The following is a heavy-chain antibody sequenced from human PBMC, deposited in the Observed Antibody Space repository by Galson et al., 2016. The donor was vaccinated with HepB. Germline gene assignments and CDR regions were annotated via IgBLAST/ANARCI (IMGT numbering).Heavy chain of an antibody. V-gene: IGHV3-48*04. J-gene: IGHJ6*02. CDR2: ISGSSKTI. D-gene: IGHD3-16*01. CDR1: GFTFSSYS. Sequence: SLRLSCAASGFTFSSYSMNWVRQAPGKGLEWVSYISGSSKTIYYADSVKGRFTISRDNAKNSVYLQMNSLRGEDTAVYYCAREGVPGFYYFYGVDVWGQGTTVTVSS. CDR3: AREGVPGFYYFYGVDV.